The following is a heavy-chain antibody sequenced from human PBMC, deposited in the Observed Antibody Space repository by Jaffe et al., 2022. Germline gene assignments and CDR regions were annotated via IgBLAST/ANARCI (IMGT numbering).Heavy chain of an antibody. Sequence: QVQLVQSGAEVKKPGSSVKVSCKASGGTFSSYAISWVRQAPGQGLEWMGGIIPIFGTANYAQKFQGRVTITTDESTSTAYMELSSLRSEDTAVYYCARAGLDPHYYDSRYYYYYYMDVWGKGTTVTVSS. CDR2: IIPIFGTA. D-gene: IGHD3-22*01. CDR1: GGTFSSYA. J-gene: IGHJ6*03. CDR3: ARAGLDPHYYDSRYYYYYYMDV. V-gene: IGHV1-69*05.